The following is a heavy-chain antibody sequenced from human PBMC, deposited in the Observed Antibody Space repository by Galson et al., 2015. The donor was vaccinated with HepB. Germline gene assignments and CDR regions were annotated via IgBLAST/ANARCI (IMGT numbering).Heavy chain of an antibody. CDR2: ISSSGTTV. CDR1: GFTFSSYE. V-gene: IGHV3-48*03. Sequence: SLRLSCAASGFTFSSYEMNWVRQAPGKGLEWVSYISSSGTTVYYADSVKGRFTISRDNAKNSLYLQMNSLRAEDTAVYYCAREGFLRPHYYGMDVWGQGTTVTVSS. D-gene: IGHD2-15*01. J-gene: IGHJ6*02. CDR3: AREGFLRPHYYGMDV.